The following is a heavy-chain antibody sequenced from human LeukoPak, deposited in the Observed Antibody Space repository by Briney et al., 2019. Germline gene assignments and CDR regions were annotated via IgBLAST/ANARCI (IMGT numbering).Heavy chain of an antibody. V-gene: IGHV4-61*02. CDR1: GGSISSGSYY. Sequence: SETLSLTCTVSGGSISSGSYYWSWIRQPAGKGLEWIGRIYTSGSTNYNPSLKSRVTISVDTSKNQFSLKLSSVTAADTAVYYCARTGGGVVIPDYWGQGALVTVSS. CDR2: IYTSGST. CDR3: ARTGGGVVIPDY. J-gene: IGHJ4*02. D-gene: IGHD3-3*01.